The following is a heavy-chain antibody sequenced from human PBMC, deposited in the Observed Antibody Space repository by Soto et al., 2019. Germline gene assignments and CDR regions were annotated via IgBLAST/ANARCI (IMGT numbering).Heavy chain of an antibody. CDR1: GFTFSSYD. D-gene: IGHD5-18*01. Sequence: GVSLRLSFASSGFTFSSYDMSWFRQSTGKGLEWVSTTSGSDGRTYSTDSVKGRFTISRDNSRNTAYLQMNSLRVEDTAVYYCAKGVSQYTPLALFDYWGRGTLVTVS. CDR2: TSGSDGRT. V-gene: IGHV3-23*01. J-gene: IGHJ4*02. CDR3: AKGVSQYTPLALFDY.